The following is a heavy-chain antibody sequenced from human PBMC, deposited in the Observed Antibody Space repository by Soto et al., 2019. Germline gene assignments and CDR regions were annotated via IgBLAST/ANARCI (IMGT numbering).Heavy chain of an antibody. CDR3: ASYSGYGWGYYYYMDV. Sequence: SETLSLTCTVSGGSISIYYWSWIRQPPGKGLEWIGYIYYSGSTNYNPSLKSRVTISVDTSKNQFSLKLSSVTAADTAVYYCASYSGYGWGYYYYMDVWGKGTTVTVSS. D-gene: IGHD5-12*01. V-gene: IGHV4-59*01. J-gene: IGHJ6*03. CDR2: IYYSGST. CDR1: GGSISIYY.